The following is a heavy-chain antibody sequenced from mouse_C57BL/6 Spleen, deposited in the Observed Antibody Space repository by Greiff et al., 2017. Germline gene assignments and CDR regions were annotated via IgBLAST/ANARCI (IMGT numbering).Heavy chain of an antibody. CDR3: ARYKEDYYGSRGYFDY. J-gene: IGHJ2*01. CDR2: INYDGSST. Sequence: EVMLVESEGGLVQPGSSMKLSCTASGFTFSDYYMAWVRQVPEKGLEWVANINYDGSSTYYLDSLKSRFIISRDNAKNILYLQMSSLKSEDTATYYCARYKEDYYGSRGYFDYWGQGTTLTVSS. CDR1: GFTFSDYY. V-gene: IGHV5-16*01. D-gene: IGHD1-1*01.